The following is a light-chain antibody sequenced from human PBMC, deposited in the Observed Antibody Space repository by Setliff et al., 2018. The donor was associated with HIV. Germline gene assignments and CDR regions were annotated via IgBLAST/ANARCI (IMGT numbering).Light chain of an antibody. CDR3: SSYTSSSTLV. Sequence: QSALTQPASVSGSPGQAITISCTGTSSDVGVYNYVSWYQQHPGKAPKLMIYDVSNRPSGVSNRFSGSKSGNTASLPNSGLQAEDEADYYCSSYTSSSTLVFGGGTKVTVL. J-gene: IGLJ3*02. V-gene: IGLV2-14*03. CDR1: SSDVGVYNY. CDR2: DVS.